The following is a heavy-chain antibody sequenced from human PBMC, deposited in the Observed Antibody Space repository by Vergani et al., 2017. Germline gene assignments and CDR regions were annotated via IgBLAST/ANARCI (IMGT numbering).Heavy chain of an antibody. D-gene: IGHD4-17*01. V-gene: IGHV3-23*01. CDR1: GFTFSSYA. J-gene: IGHJ4*02. Sequence: EVQLLESGGGLVQPGGSLRLSCAASGFTFSSYAMSWVRQAPGKGLEWVSAISGSGGSTYYADSVKGRFTISRDNSENTLYLQMNSLRAEDTAVYYCAKDIEPVTTVIIGYWGQGTLVTVSS. CDR2: ISGSGGST. CDR3: AKDIEPVTTVIIGY.